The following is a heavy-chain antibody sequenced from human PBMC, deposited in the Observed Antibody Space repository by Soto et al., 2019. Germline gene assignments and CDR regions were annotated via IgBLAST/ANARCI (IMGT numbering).Heavy chain of an antibody. V-gene: IGHV1-69*02. CDR3: ASDAEAAHYVAY. D-gene: IGHD6-6*01. CDR1: GVTYISYT. J-gene: IGHJ4*02. Sequence: EASVKDSCKASGVTYISYTRSWVRQAPGQGLEWMGRIIPILGIANYAQKLHGRVTITADKSTSTAYMELSSLRSEDTAGYYCASDAEAAHYVAYWGQGTLVTVSS. CDR2: IIPILGIA.